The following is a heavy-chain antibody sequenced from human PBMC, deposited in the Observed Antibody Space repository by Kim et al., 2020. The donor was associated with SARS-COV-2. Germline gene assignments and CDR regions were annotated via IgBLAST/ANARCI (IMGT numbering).Heavy chain of an antibody. CDR3: ARDQTSGSRAGYYFDY. V-gene: IGHV4-4*07. Sequence: SLKSRVTMSVDTSKNQFSLKLSSVTAADTAVYYCARDQTSGSRAGYYFDYWGQGTLVTVSS. J-gene: IGHJ4*02. D-gene: IGHD1-26*01.